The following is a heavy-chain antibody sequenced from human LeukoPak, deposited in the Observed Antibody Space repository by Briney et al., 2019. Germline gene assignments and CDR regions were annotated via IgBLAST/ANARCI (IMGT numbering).Heavy chain of an antibody. J-gene: IGHJ4*02. D-gene: IGHD5-24*01. CDR1: AFTFSSYG. CDR2: ISYDGDKE. V-gene: IGHV3-30*18. CDR3: AKEGHGYNDY. Sequence: GGSLRLSCAASAFTFSSYGMHWVRQAPGKGLKWVAVISYDGDKEYYAASVKGRFNISRDNSKNTLYLQMNSLRTEDTAVYYCAKEGHGYNDYWGQGTLVTVSS.